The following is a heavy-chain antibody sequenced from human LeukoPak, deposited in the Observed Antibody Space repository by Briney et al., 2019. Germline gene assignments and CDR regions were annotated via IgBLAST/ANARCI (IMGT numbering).Heavy chain of an antibody. Sequence: ASVKVSCKASGYTFTGYYMHWVRQAPGQGLEWMGWINPNSGGTNYAQKFQGRVTMTRDASISTAYMELSRLRSGDTAVYYCARATGTRDVAFDIWGQGTMVTVSS. CDR1: GYTFTGYY. D-gene: IGHD1-7*01. V-gene: IGHV1-2*02. CDR2: INPNSGGT. J-gene: IGHJ3*02. CDR3: ARATGTRDVAFDI.